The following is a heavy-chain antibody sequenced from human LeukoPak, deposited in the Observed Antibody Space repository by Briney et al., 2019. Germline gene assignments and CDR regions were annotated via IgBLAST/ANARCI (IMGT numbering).Heavy chain of an antibody. CDR2: INHSGST. CDR3: ARGIAARAFDY. V-gene: IGHV4-34*01. J-gene: IGHJ4*02. Sequence: SETLSLTCAVYGGSFSGYYWSWIRQPPGKGLEWIGEINHSGSTNYNPSLKSRVTISVDTSKNQFSLKLSSVTAADTAVYYCARGIAARAFDYWGQGTLVTVSS. D-gene: IGHD6-6*01. CDR1: GGSFSGYY.